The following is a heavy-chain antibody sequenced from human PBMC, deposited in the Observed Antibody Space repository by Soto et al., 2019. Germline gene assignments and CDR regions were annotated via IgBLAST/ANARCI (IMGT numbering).Heavy chain of an antibody. Sequence: GGSLRLSCAASGFTFSSYAMSWVRQAPGKGLEWVSAISGSGGSTYYADSVKGRFTISRDNSKNTLYLQMNSLRAEDTAVYYCAKFLIARPEVHDILTGYYNYYYYYMDVWGKGTTVTVSS. CDR1: GFTFSSYA. D-gene: IGHD3-9*01. J-gene: IGHJ6*03. CDR2: ISGSGGST. V-gene: IGHV3-23*01. CDR3: AKFLIARPEVHDILTGYYNYYYYYMDV.